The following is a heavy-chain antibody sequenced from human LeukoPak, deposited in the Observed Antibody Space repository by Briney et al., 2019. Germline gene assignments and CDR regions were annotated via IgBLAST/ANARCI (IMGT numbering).Heavy chain of an antibody. D-gene: IGHD1-7*01. J-gene: IGHJ4*02. Sequence: PGGSLRLSCAASGFTFSSYSMNWVRQAPGKGLEWVSSISSSSSYIYYADSVKGRFTISRDNAKNSLYLQMNSLRAEDTAVYYCARGGAVTELPTFDYWGQGTPVTVSS. CDR3: ARGGAVTELPTFDY. CDR1: GFTFSSYS. CDR2: ISSSSSYI. V-gene: IGHV3-21*01.